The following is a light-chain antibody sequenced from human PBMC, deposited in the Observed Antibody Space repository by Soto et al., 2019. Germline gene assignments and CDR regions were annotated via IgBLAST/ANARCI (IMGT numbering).Light chain of an antibody. Sequence: QSVLTQPPSVSGAPGQRVTISCTGGSSNIGAGYDVHWYQQVPGKAPKLLTYGNTNRPSGVPDRFSGSKSGTAASLAITGLQTEDEADYYCSSTAGNNNLVFGGGTKVTVL. CDR3: SSTAGNNNLV. CDR2: GNT. J-gene: IGLJ3*02. CDR1: SSNIGAGYD. V-gene: IGLV1-40*01.